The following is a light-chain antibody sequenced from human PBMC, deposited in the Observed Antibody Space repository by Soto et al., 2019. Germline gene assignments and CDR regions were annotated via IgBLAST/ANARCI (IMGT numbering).Light chain of an antibody. Sequence: QSVLTQPPSASGTPGQRVTISCSGSSSNIGSQYVYWYQQLPGTAPKVLIYRNTERPSGVPDRFSGSKSGTSASLAISGLRSEDDSDYYCAAWDGSLNGWLFGGGTKRTVL. V-gene: IGLV1-47*01. CDR2: RNT. CDR1: SSNIGSQY. CDR3: AAWDGSLNGWL. J-gene: IGLJ2*01.